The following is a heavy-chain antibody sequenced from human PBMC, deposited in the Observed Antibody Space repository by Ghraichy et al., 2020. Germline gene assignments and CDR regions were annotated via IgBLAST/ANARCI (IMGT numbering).Heavy chain of an antibody. V-gene: IGHV3-23*01. CDR3: ARDDYGDYAYSFGY. D-gene: IGHD4-17*01. Sequence: GGSLRLSCAASGFTFSSYWMSWVRQAPGQGLEWVSAVNGGGSSTYYADSVKGRFTISRDNSKNTLFLQMNSLRAEDTAVYYCARDDYGDYAYSFGYWGQGTLVTVSS. CDR2: VNGGGSST. CDR1: GFTFSSYW. J-gene: IGHJ4*02.